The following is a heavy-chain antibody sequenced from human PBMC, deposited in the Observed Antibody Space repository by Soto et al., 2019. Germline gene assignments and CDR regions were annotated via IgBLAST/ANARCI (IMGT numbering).Heavy chain of an antibody. CDR1: GFTFSSYE. CDR3: ARDQGDYDIWTGYQYGMDV. D-gene: IGHD3-9*01. J-gene: IGHJ6*02. V-gene: IGHV3-48*03. Sequence: GGSLRLSCSASGFTFSSYEMNWVRQAPGKGLEWVSYISSSGSTIYYADSVKGRFTISRDNAKNSLYLQMNSLRAEDTAVYYCARDQGDYDIWTGYQYGMDVWGQGTTVTVSS. CDR2: ISSSGSTI.